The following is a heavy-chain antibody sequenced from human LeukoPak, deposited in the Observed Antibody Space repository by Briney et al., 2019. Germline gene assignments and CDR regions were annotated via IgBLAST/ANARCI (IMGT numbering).Heavy chain of an antibody. Sequence: GGSLRLSCAASGFTFSSYGMHWVRQAPGKGLEWVAVISYDGSNKYYADSVKGRFTISRDNSKNTLYLQMNSLRAEDTAVYYCAKTSGGSCCRDFDYWGQGTLVTVSS. CDR3: AKTSGGSCCRDFDY. CDR1: GFTFSSYG. CDR2: ISYDGSNK. J-gene: IGHJ4*02. V-gene: IGHV3-30*18. D-gene: IGHD2-15*01.